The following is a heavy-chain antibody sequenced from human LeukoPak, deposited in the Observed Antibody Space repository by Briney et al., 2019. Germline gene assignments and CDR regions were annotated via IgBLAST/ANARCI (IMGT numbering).Heavy chain of an antibody. CDR1: GFTFSNAW. J-gene: IGHJ4*02. V-gene: IGHV3-15*01. CDR2: IKSKTDGGTT. Sequence: RRSLRLSCAASGFTFSNAWMSWVRHAPGKGLEWVGRIKSKTDGGTTDYAAPVKGRFTISRDDSKNTLYLQMNSLKTEDTAVYYCTPEAPSNGFDNWGQGTLVTVSS. CDR3: TPEAPSNGFDN. D-gene: IGHD2-8*01.